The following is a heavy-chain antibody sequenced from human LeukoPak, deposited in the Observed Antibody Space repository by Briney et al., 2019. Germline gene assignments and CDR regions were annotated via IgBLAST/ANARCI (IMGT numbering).Heavy chain of an antibody. D-gene: IGHD1-1*01. Sequence: PGGSLRLSCASSGFTFNYYAMTWVRQAPGKGLEWVSSITASGASTYYADSVKGRFTISRDNSKNTLYLQMNSLRAEDTAVYYCAREPGYKTGFDYWGQGTLVTVSS. CDR1: GFTFNYYA. J-gene: IGHJ4*02. CDR2: ITASGAST. V-gene: IGHV3-23*01. CDR3: AREPGYKTGFDY.